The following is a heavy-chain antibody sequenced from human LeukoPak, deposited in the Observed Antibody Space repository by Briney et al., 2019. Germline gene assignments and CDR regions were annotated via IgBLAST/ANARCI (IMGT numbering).Heavy chain of an antibody. CDR3: ARDHGVVPAAISYYYYGMDV. CDR1: GYTFTSYD. D-gene: IGHD2-2*01. Sequence: SVKVSCKASGYTFTSYDINWVRQATGQGLEWMGGIIPIFGTANYAQKFQGRVTITADESTSTAYMELSSLRSEDTAVYYCARDHGVVPAAISYYYYGMDVWGQGTTVTVSS. V-gene: IGHV1-69*13. J-gene: IGHJ6*02. CDR2: IIPIFGTA.